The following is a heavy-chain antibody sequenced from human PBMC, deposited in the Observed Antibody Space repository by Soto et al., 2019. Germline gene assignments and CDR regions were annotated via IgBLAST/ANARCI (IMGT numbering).Heavy chain of an antibody. CDR3: ARDTYYYDSSGYLGGFDY. D-gene: IGHD3-22*01. CDR2: ISAYNGNT. CDR1: GYTFTSYG. Sequence: AAVKVSCKASGYTFTSYGISWVRQAPGQGLEWMGWISAYNGNTNYAQKLQGRVTMTTDTSTSTAYMELRSLRSDDTAVYYCARDTYYYDSSGYLGGFDYWGQGTLVTVSS. V-gene: IGHV1-18*01. J-gene: IGHJ4*02.